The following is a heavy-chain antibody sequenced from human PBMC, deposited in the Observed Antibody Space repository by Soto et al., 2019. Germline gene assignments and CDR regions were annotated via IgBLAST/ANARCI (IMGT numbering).Heavy chain of an antibody. CDR3: ARDIFSPFAFDI. Sequence: ASAKACSKASGDAFTSYHMPSVRQAPGQGLEWMGIINPSGGSTSYAQKFQGRVTMTRDTSTSTVYMELSSLRSEATAVYYCARDIFSPFAFDIWGQGTMVNVS. J-gene: IGHJ3*02. D-gene: IGHD3-9*01. CDR1: GDAFTSYH. CDR2: INPSGGST. V-gene: IGHV1-46*01.